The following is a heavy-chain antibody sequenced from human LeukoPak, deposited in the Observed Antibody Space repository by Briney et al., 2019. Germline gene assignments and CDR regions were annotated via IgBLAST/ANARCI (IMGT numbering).Heavy chain of an antibody. CDR2: INPSGGST. CDR1: GYTFTSYY. V-gene: IGHV1-46*01. Sequence: ASVKVSCKASGYTFTSYYMHWVRQAPGRGLEWMGIINPSGGSTSYAQKFQGRVTMTRDTSTSTVYMELSRLRSEDTAVYYCARTGHPKYYYDSSGYETAPFDYWGQGTLVTVSS. CDR3: ARTGHPKYYYDSSGYETAPFDY. J-gene: IGHJ4*02. D-gene: IGHD3-22*01.